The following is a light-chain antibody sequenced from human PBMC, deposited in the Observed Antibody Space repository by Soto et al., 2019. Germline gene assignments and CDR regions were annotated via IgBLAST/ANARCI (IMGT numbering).Light chain of an antibody. Sequence: EIVLTQSPGTLSLSSGERATLSCRASQSVRSNYLAWYQQKPGQAPRLLNYGASSRATGIPDRFGGSGSGTDFTLTISRLEPDDFAVYYCQQYASSPLTVGGGTKVEIK. V-gene: IGKV3-20*01. CDR1: QSVRSNY. CDR2: GAS. CDR3: QQYASSPLT. J-gene: IGKJ4*01.